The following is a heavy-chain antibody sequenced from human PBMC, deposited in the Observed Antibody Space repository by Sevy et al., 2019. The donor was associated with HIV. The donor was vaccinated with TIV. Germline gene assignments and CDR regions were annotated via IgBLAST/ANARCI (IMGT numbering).Heavy chain of an antibody. D-gene: IGHD6-13*01. Sequence: GGSLRLSCAASGFTFSIYVMNWVRQPPGKGLEWVAASSGRGDSTYYPGSVKGRFTISRENAKNSLYLQMNSLRAGDTAVYYCARGIGYSSSWYPSYYYYYGMDVWGQGTTVTVSS. V-gene: IGHV3-13*01. CDR1: GFTFSIYV. CDR2: SSGRGDST. CDR3: ARGIGYSSSWYPSYYYYYGMDV. J-gene: IGHJ6*02.